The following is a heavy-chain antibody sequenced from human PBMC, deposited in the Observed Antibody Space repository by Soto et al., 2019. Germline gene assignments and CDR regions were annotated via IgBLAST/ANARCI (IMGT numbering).Heavy chain of an antibody. CDR3: ARAYSDAFDI. D-gene: IGHD2-15*01. V-gene: IGHV3-11*01. Sequence: GALRLSCSAAGVTFRDYYMAWIRQATGGGLDWVSYICSSGTGIYYPDSVKGRFTISRDNAKNSLYLQMSGLRAEDTAVYYCARAYSDAFDIWGQGTMVTVSS. CDR1: GVTFRDYY. CDR2: ICSSGTGI. J-gene: IGHJ3*02.